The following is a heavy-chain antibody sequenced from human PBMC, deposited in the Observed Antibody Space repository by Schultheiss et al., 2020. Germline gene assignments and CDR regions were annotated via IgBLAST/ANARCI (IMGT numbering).Heavy chain of an antibody. CDR2: IIPIFGTA. D-gene: IGHD2-2*01. J-gene: IGHJ6*04. Sequence: SVKVSCKASGGTFSSYAISWVRQAPGQGLEWMGGIIPIFGTANYAQKFQGRVTITADESTSTAYMELSSLRSEDTAVYYCATESRSYCSSTSCYAHYASYYYYYGMDVWGKGTTGTVSA. CDR1: GGTFSSYA. V-gene: IGHV1-69*13. CDR3: ATESRSYCSSTSCYAHYASYYYYYGMDV.